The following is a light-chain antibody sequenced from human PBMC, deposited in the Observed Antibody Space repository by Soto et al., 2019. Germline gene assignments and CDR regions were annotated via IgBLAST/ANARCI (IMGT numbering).Light chain of an antibody. CDR1: SSDVGGYNY. Sequence: QSALTQPASVSGSPGQSIAISCTGTSSDVGGYNYVSWYQQHPGKAPKLIIYDDINRPSGVSNRFSGYKSGNAASLTISGLQDEDEADYCSSSYTSNSLYVFGTGTKLTVL. V-gene: IGLV2-14*01. CDR2: DDI. J-gene: IGLJ1*01. CDR3: SSYTSNSLYV.